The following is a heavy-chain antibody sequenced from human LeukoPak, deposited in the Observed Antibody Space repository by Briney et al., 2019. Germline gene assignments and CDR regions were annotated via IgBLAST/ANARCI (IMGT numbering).Heavy chain of an antibody. Sequence: ASVKVSCKASGYTFTSYAMHWVRQAPGQRLEWMGWINAGNGNTKYSQKFQGRVTITRDTSASTAYMELSSLRSEDTAVYYCARVGGGSGWYNYYYGMDVWGQGTTVTVSS. D-gene: IGHD6-19*01. CDR1: GYTFTSYA. CDR3: ARVGGGSGWYNYYYGMDV. J-gene: IGHJ6*02. V-gene: IGHV1-3*01. CDR2: INAGNGNT.